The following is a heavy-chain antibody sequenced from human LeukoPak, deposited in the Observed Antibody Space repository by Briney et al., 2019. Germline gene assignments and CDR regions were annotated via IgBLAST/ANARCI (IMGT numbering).Heavy chain of an antibody. V-gene: IGHV3-30*18. CDR1: GFTFSSYA. CDR2: ISYDGSNK. D-gene: IGHD2-2*01. Sequence: GGSLRLSCAASGFTFSSYAIHWVRQAPGKGLEWVALISYDGSNKYYADSVRGRFTISRDNSKNTLYLQLNSLRAEDTAVYYCAKSHRGHCSTTTCDDEGDYWGQGTLVTVSS. J-gene: IGHJ4*02. CDR3: AKSHRGHCSTTTCDDEGDY.